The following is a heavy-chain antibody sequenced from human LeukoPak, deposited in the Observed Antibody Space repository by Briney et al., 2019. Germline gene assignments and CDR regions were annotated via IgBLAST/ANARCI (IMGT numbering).Heavy chain of an antibody. CDR2: MNPNSGNT. Sequence: ASVKVSCKASGYTFTSYDINWVRQATGQGLEWMGWMNPNSGNTGYAQKFQGRVTMTRNTSISTAYMELSSLRSEDTAVYYCARAFPPIAAAGTSRYFDYWGQGTLVTVSP. J-gene: IGHJ4*02. CDR1: GYTFTSYD. V-gene: IGHV1-8*01. CDR3: ARAFPPIAAAGTSRYFDY. D-gene: IGHD6-13*01.